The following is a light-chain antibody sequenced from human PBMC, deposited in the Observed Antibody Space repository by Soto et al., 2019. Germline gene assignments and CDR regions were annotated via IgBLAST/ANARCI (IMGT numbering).Light chain of an antibody. CDR2: GAS. V-gene: IGKV3-20*01. Sequence: EIVSTQSPGTLSLSPGERATLSCRASQSVSSSYLAWYQQKPGQAPRLLIYGASSCATGIPDRFSGSGSGTDFTLTISRLEPEDFAVYYCQQYGSSPPTFGQGTKVDIK. J-gene: IGKJ1*01. CDR1: QSVSSSY. CDR3: QQYGSSPPT.